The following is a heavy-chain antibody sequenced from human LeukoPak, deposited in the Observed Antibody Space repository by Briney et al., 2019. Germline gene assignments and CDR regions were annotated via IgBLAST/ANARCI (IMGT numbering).Heavy chain of an antibody. V-gene: IGHV3-11*01. D-gene: IGHD3-22*01. CDR3: ARGGIFNPYEL. CDR2: ISSTGTTI. CDR1: GFTFSDHY. Sequence: PGGSLRLSCAASGFTFSDHYMSWIRQAPGKGLEWVSYISSTGTTIYYADSAKGRFTISRDNAKNSLYLQMNSLRAEDTAVYYCARGGIFNPYELWGQGTLVTVSS. J-gene: IGHJ4*02.